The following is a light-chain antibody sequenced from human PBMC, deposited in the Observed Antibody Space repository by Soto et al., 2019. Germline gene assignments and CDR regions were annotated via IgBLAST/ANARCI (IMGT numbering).Light chain of an antibody. Sequence: QSVLTQPPSASGSPGQLVTISCTGTSSDVGGYKYVSWYQQHPGKVPKLMIYEVSKRPSGVPDRFSGSKSGNTASLTVSGLQAEDEADYYCSSYAGSNIDYVFGTGTKVTVL. CDR2: EVS. V-gene: IGLV2-8*01. CDR3: SSYAGSNIDYV. CDR1: SSDVGGYKY. J-gene: IGLJ1*01.